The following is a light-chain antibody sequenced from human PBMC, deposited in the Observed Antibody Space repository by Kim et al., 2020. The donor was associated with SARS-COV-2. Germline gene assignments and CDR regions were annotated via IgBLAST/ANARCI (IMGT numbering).Light chain of an antibody. CDR1: SSDVGGYNY. CDR2: DVS. CDR3: SSYTSSTTRVV. Sequence: QSALNQPASVSGSPGQSITISCTGTSSDVGGYNYVSWYQQHPGKAPKLMIYDVSKRPSGVSNRFSGSKSGNTASLTISGLQAEDEVDYYCSSYTSSTTRVVFGGGTQLTV. J-gene: IGLJ2*01. V-gene: IGLV2-14*03.